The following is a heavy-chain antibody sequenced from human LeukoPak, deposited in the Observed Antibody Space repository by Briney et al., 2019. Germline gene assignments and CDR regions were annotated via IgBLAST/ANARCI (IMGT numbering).Heavy chain of an antibody. CDR3: ARGGWFRDY. CDR2: IHYTGST. CDR1: GGSISSYY. J-gene: IGHJ4*02. V-gene: IGHV4-59*01. D-gene: IGHD2-15*01. Sequence: SETLSLTCTVSGGSISSYYWSWIRQPPGKGLEWIGYIHYTGSTNYNPSLKSRVTISVDTSKNQFSLKLSSVTAADTAIYYCARGGWFRDYWGRGTLVTVSS.